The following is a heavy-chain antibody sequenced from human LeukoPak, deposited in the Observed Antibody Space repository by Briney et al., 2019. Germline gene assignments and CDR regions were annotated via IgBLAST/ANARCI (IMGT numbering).Heavy chain of an antibody. J-gene: IGHJ4*02. CDR1: GFTFSSYW. CDR2: INSDGSST. V-gene: IGHV3-74*01. Sequence: GGSLRLSCAASGFTFSSYWMHWVRQAPGKGLVWVSRINSDGSSTSYADSVKGRFTISRDNAKNTLYLQMNSLRAEDTAVYYCARGGATLRRPLDYWGQGTLVTVSS. D-gene: IGHD1-26*01. CDR3: ARGGATLRRPLDY.